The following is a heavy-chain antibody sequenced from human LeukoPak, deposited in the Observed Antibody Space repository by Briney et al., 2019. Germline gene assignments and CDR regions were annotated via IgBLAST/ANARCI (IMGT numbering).Heavy chain of an antibody. J-gene: IGHJ4*02. Sequence: SVKVSCKASGFAFSNSAVQWVRQARGQRLEWIGWIVVGSGNTNYAQKFQERVTIARDVSTNTAYMELSSLRSEDTAVYYCAADIVGSQLHWGQGTVVTVSS. CDR1: GFAFSNSA. V-gene: IGHV1-58*01. CDR3: AADIVGSQLH. D-gene: IGHD1-26*01. CDR2: IVVGSGNT.